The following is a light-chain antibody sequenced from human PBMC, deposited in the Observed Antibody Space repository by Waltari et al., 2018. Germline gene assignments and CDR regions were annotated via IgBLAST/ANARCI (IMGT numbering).Light chain of an antibody. CDR2: GAS. CDR3: QHYNNLPLT. Sequence: EIVMTQSPATLSVSPGERATLSCRASQSVSSKLAWYQQRPGQAPRLLIYGASTRATGIPARFTGSGSGTEFTLTISSLQSEDFAVYFCQHYNNLPLTFGGWTKVEI. CDR1: QSVSSK. J-gene: IGKJ4*01. V-gene: IGKV3-15*01.